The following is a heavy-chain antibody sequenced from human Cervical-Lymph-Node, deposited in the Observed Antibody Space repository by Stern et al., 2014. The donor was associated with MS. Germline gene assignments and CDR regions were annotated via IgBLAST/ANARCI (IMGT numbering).Heavy chain of an antibody. CDR2: VSTYNGGT. V-gene: IGHV1-18*01. D-gene: IGHD3-22*01. CDR1: GYTFTSYG. Sequence: QVQLVQSGAEVKKPGASVKVSCETSGYTFTSYGISWIRQVPGQGLEWMGWVSTYNGGTNFSQKFQGRVTMTTDSSTNSVYMELRSLRSDDTAYFCARDRWGSHDIGGTYYRFWGQGTPITVSS. J-gene: IGHJ4*02. CDR3: ARDRWGSHDIGGTYYRF.